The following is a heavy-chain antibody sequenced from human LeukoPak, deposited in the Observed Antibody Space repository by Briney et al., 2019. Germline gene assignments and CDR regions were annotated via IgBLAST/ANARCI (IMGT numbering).Heavy chain of an antibody. V-gene: IGHV3-53*01. J-gene: IGHJ4*02. Sequence: GGSLRLSCAATGLSVSSNFMSWVRQAPGKGLEWVSVIYGGGSTYYEDAVKNRLSITRNTNTNTLYFQMISMRGEDTAVYYCAGWRVGGYEEDSWGQGTLVTVSS. D-gene: IGHD3-3*01. CDR2: IYGGGST. CDR3: AGWRVGGYEEDS. CDR1: GLSVSSNF.